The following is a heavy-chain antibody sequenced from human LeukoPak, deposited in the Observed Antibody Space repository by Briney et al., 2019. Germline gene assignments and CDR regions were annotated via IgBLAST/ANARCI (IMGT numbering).Heavy chain of an antibody. CDR3: ATLAGAVTY. CDR2: IKQDGSEK. V-gene: IGHV3-7*03. Sequence: GGSLRLSCAASGFTFSSYWMRWVRQAPGKGLEWVANIKQDGSEKYYVDSVKGRFTISRDNSKKSVYLQMNSLRAEDTAVYYCATLAGAVTYWGQGTLVTVSS. CDR1: GFTFSSYW. J-gene: IGHJ4*02. D-gene: IGHD1-26*01.